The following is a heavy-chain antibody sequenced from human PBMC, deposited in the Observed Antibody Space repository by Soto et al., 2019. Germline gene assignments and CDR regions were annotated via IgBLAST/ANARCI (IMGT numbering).Heavy chain of an antibody. CDR1: GGSIHDIDSY. J-gene: IGHJ6*02. D-gene: IGHD1-26*01. V-gene: IGHV4-30-4*01. CDR2: IHNSGNT. Sequence: QVQLQESGPGLVMPSQTLSLTCTVSGGSIHDIDSYWTWIRQSPGRGPEWIGYIHNSGNTYYNPSLRSRVIMSVDTSKNQFSLKLSSVTAADTAVYYCARDHKWDGMDVWGQGTTVTVSS. CDR3: ARDHKWDGMDV.